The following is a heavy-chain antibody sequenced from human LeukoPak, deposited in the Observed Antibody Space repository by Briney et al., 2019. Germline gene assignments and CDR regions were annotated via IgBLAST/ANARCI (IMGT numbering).Heavy chain of an antibody. J-gene: IGHJ4*02. V-gene: IGHV3-30*03. CDR2: ISYDGSNK. CDR1: GFTFSSYG. Sequence: SGGSLRLSCAASGFTFSSYGMHWVRQAPGKGLEWVAVISYDGSNKYYADSVKGRFTISRDNSKNTLYLQMNSLRAEDTAVYYCARTVDRIQLWLFFDYWGQGTLVTVSS. CDR3: ARTVDRIQLWLFFDY. D-gene: IGHD5-18*01.